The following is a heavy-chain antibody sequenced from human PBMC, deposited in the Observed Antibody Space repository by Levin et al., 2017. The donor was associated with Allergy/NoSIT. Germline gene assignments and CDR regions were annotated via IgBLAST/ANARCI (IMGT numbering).Heavy chain of an antibody. Sequence: SGGSLRLSCAASGFAFGTYAMHWVRQAPDKGLEWLAVMSYDGREKYYADSVRGRFTISRDNSERTLYLQMNNLRPDDTAVYFCTRRGGGDNWDYWGQGTLVTVSS. J-gene: IGHJ4*02. CDR3: TRRGGGDNWDY. CDR1: GFAFGTYA. V-gene: IGHV3-30*04. CDR2: MSYDGREK. D-gene: IGHD2-21*02.